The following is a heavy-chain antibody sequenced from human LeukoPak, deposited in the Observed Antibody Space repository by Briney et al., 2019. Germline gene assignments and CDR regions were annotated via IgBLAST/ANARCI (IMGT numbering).Heavy chain of an antibody. V-gene: IGHV4-34*01. J-gene: IGHJ4*02. CDR1: GGSFSGYY. CDR2: INHSGST. CDR3: ARTGGIAADIDY. Sequence: SETLSLTCAVYGGSFSGYYWSWIRQPPGKGLEWIGEINHSGSTNYNPSLKSRVTISVDTSKNQFSLKLSSVTAADTAVYYCARTGGIAADIDYWGQGTLVTDSS. D-gene: IGHD6-13*01.